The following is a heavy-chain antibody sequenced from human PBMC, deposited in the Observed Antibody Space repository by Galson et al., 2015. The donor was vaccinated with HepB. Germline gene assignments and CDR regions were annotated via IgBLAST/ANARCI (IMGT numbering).Heavy chain of an antibody. CDR3: AREMSNCGGDCLDY. J-gene: IGHJ4*02. Sequence: SLRLSCAASGFTFNTYEMNWVRQAPGKGLEWVSYVTSTGDFIFYADSVKGRFIVSRDNAKNSLYLQMNSLRVEDTAVYYCAREMSNCGGDCLDYWGQGTLVTVSS. CDR2: VTSTGDFI. V-gene: IGHV3-48*03. CDR1: GFTFNTYE. D-gene: IGHD2-21*01.